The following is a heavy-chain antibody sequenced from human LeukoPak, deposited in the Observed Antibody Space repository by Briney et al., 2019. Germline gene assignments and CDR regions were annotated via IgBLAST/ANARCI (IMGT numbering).Heavy chain of an antibody. CDR3: ARGRGYYDSSGTSDY. J-gene: IGHJ4*02. CDR2: IIPIFGTA. Sequence: SVKVSCKASGGTFTSYAISWVRQAPGQGLEWMGGIIPIFGTANYAQKFQGRVTITADKSTSTAYMELSSLRSEDTAVYYCARGRGYYDSSGTSDYWGQGTMVTVSS. D-gene: IGHD3-22*01. V-gene: IGHV1-69*06. CDR1: GGTFTSYA.